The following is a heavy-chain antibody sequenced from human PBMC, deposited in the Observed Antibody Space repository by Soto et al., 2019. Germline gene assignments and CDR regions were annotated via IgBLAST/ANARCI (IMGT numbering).Heavy chain of an antibody. CDR3: ARQTWVFGHYFDY. Sequence: QLRLQEAGPGLVKPSETLSLTCTVSGGSISSSSYYWGWIRQPPGKGPEWIGAIYYNGNTYYNPCLESRVTMSVDTSKNQFSLKLSSATAAFKAMYFCARQTWVFGHYFDYWCQGTLVTFS. D-gene: IGHD3-16*01. CDR1: GGSISSSSYY. J-gene: IGHJ4*02. V-gene: IGHV4-39*01. CDR2: IYYNGNT.